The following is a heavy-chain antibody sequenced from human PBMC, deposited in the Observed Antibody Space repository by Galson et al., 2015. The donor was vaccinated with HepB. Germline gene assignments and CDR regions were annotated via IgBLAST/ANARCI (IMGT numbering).Heavy chain of an antibody. CDR2: MYPGDTDS. CDR1: GYSFISYW. V-gene: IGHV5-51*01. Sequence: QPGAAAIKPGESLKISCKGTGYSFISYWIGWVRQMHGKGLEWMGIMYPGDTDSRYTQSFQGQLTISADKSISTAYLQWRSLKASDTAMYYCARAQGFSDCLNDAFDIWGQGTMVTVSS. CDR3: ARAQGFSDCLNDAFDI. J-gene: IGHJ3*02. D-gene: IGHD2-21*01.